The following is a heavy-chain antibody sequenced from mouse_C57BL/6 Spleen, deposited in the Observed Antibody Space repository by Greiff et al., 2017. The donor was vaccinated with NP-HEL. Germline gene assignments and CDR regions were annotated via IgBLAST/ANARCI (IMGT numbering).Heavy chain of an antibody. Sequence: EVKLVESGEGLVKPGGSLKLSCAASGFTFSSYAMSWVRQTPEKRLEWVAYISSGGDYFYYADTVKGRFTISSDNARNTLDLQMSSLKSEDTARYYCTREHYSNYPWFAYWGQGTLVTVSA. CDR1: GFTFSSYA. D-gene: IGHD2-5*01. CDR3: TREHYSNYPWFAY. J-gene: IGHJ3*01. V-gene: IGHV5-9-1*02. CDR2: ISSGGDYF.